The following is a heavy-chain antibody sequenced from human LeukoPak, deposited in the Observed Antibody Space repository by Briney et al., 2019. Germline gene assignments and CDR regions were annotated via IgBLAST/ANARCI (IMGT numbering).Heavy chain of an antibody. CDR2: IIPIFGTA. CDR1: GGTFSSYA. CDR3: ARVFSEDPGYSGYDYGY. D-gene: IGHD5-12*01. J-gene: IGHJ4*02. V-gene: IGHV1-69*06. Sequence: SVTVSCKASGGTFSSYAISWVRHAPGQGLEWMGRIIPIFGTANYAQKFQGRVTITADKSTSTAYMELSSLRSEDTAVYYCARVFSEDPGYSGYDYGYWGQGTLVTVSS.